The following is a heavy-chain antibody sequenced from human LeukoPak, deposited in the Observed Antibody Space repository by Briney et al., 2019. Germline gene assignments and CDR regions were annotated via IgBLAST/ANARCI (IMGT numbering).Heavy chain of an antibody. CDR3: ARDRAYCSNTSCTTEFDY. J-gene: IGHJ4*02. CDR2: INWNGGST. CDR1: GFTFDDYG. D-gene: IGHD2-2*01. Sequence: GGSLRLSCAASGFTFDDYGMSWVRQAPGKGLEWVSGINWNGGSTGYADSVKGRFTISRDNAKNSLYLQMNSLRAEDTALYYCARDRAYCSNTSCTTEFDYWGQGTLVTVSS. V-gene: IGHV3-20*04.